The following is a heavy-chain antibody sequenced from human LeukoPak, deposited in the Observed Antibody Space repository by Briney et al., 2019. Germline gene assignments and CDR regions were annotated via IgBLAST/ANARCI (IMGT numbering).Heavy chain of an antibody. J-gene: IGHJ5*02. CDR3: ARRLTQYDCFDP. V-gene: IGHV6-1*01. Sequence: SQTLPLTCAISGDSVSYNVAAWNWIRQSPSRGLEWLGRTLYRSRWSNDYAVSVRGRITVNPDTSKNQFSLHLNSVTPEDTAVYYCARRLTQYDCFDPWGQGILVTVSS. D-gene: IGHD2-2*01. CDR2: TLYRSRWSN. CDR1: GDSVSYNVAA.